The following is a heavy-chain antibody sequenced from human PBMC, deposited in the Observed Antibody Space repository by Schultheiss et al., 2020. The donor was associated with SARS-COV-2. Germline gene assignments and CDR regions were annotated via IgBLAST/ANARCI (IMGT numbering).Heavy chain of an antibody. J-gene: IGHJ6*03. CDR3: ARQEDYYYYMDV. Sequence: SETLSLTCTVSIGSVSDFYWSWIRQSAGQGLEWIGRIYTSGSTNYNPSLKSRVTISVDTSKNQLSLKLSSVTAADTAVYYCARQEDYYYYMDVWGKGTTVTVSS. CDR2: IYTSGST. V-gene: IGHV4-4*07. CDR1: IGSVSDFY.